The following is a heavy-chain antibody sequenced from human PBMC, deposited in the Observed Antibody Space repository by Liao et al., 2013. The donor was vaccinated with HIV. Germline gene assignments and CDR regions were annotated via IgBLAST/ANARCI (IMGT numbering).Heavy chain of an antibody. CDR2: AYYSGTT. CDR3: ARGYVVDY. V-gene: IGHV4-39*02. J-gene: IGHJ4*02. D-gene: IGHD5-12*01. Sequence: QLLESGPGLAKPSETLSLTCLVSGAYITSNDYYWGWIRQSPGKGLEWLGSAYYSGTTYYSPSFRRRATVSVDTSKNQVSLRLRSVTAADTAVYYCARGYVVDYWGQGTLVTVSS. CDR1: GAYITSNDYY.